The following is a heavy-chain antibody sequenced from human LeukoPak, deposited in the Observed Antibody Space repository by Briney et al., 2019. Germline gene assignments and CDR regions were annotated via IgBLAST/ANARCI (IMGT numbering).Heavy chain of an antibody. V-gene: IGHV4-34*01. CDR3: ASRTAMVTWAY. J-gene: IGHJ4*02. CDR1: GGSFSGYY. Sequence: PSETLSLTCAVYGGSFSGYYWSWIRQPPGKGLEWIGEINHSGSTNYNPSLKSRVTISVDTSKNQFSPKLSSVTAADTAVYYCASRTAMVTWAYWGQGTLVTVSS. D-gene: IGHD5-18*01. CDR2: INHSGST.